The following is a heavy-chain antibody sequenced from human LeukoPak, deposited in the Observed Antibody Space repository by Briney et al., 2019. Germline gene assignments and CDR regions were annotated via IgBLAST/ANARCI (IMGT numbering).Heavy chain of an antibody. Sequence: GGSLRLSCAASGFTFSRYTMNWVRQAPGKGLEWVSSISGSSTYIYYADSVKGRFTISRDNAKNSLYLQMNSLRAEDTALYYCAKGYRKGRWLPLDYWGQGTLVTVSS. CDR3: AKGYRKGRWLPLDY. J-gene: IGHJ4*02. V-gene: IGHV3-21*04. D-gene: IGHD5-24*01. CDR2: ISGSSTYI. CDR1: GFTFSRYT.